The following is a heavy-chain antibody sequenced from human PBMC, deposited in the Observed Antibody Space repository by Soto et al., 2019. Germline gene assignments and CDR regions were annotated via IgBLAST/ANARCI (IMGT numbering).Heavy chain of an antibody. Sequence: SETLSLTCTVSGGSISSGNCYWSWIRQPPGKGLEWIGFMYYSGSTYYNPSLKSRVTISVDTSKSQFSLKLSSVTAADTAVYYCARDSYPAAGGDYYWSDPWGQGTLVTVSS. J-gene: IGHJ5*02. D-gene: IGHD6-13*01. V-gene: IGHV4-30-4*02. CDR2: MYYSGST. CDR3: ARDSYPAAGGDYYWSDP. CDR1: GGSISSGNCY.